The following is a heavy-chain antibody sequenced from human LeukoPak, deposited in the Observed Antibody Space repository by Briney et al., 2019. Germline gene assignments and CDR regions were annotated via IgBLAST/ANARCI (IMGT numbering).Heavy chain of an antibody. V-gene: IGHV1-69*04. D-gene: IGHD3-10*01. CDR1: GGTFSSSA. J-gene: IGHJ4*02. Sequence: SVKVSCKTSGGTFSSSAITWVRQAPGQGLEWMGRIIPVLNITTYAQKFQGSVTITADTSTSTVYMELSGLRSEETAVYYCATSRYGSGSYYPIDYWGQGTLVTVSS. CDR3: ATSRYGSGSYYPIDY. CDR2: IIPVLNIT.